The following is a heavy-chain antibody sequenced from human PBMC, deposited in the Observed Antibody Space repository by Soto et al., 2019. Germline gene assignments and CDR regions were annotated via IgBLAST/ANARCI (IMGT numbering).Heavy chain of an antibody. CDR2: TYYRSKWYN. V-gene: IGHV6-1*01. Sequence: SQTLSLTCAISGDSVSSNSAAWNWIRQSPSRGLEWLGRTYYRSKWYNDYAVSVKSRITINPDTSKNQFSLQLNSVTPEDTAVYYCARDGYSSSWPKGRFDPWGQGTLVTVSS. CDR1: GDSVSSNSAA. CDR3: ARDGYSSSWPKGRFDP. D-gene: IGHD6-13*01. J-gene: IGHJ5*02.